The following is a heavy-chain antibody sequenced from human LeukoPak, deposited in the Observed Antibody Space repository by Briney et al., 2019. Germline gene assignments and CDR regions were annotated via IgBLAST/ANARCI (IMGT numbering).Heavy chain of an antibody. V-gene: IGHV3-53*01. J-gene: IGHJ4*02. CDR1: GLTVSNKY. D-gene: IGHD3-3*01. CDR3: AAGRSGVFDY. Sequence: PGGSLRLSCAASGLTVSNKYMYWVRQAPGKGLEWVSVIYSGGGTYYADSVKGRSTISRDNSKNTLYFQMNSLRAEDTAVYYCAAGRSGVFDYWGQGTLVTVSS. CDR2: IYSGGGT.